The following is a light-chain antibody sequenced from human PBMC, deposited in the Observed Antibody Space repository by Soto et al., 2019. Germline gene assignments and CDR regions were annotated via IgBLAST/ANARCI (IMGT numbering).Light chain of an antibody. CDR1: SGDVGTYNL. Sequence: QAASVSGSPGQSITISCTGTSGDVGTYNLVSWYQQHPGRAPKLIIFEVNKRPSGVSNRLSGSKSGNTASLAISGLQVDDEADYHCCSYAGRSNVVCGGGTKLTVL. CDR2: EVN. V-gene: IGLV2-23*02. J-gene: IGLJ2*01. CDR3: CSYAGRSNVV.